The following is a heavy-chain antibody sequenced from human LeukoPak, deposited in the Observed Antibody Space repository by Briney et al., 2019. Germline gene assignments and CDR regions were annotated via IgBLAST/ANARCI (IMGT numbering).Heavy chain of an antibody. CDR1: GFSFSNYW. Sequence: GGSLRLSCVASGFSFSNYWMYWGRQAPGKGLVWVSRINSDGSYTDYADSAKGRFTISRDNAKDTLYLRMNSLRADDTAVYYCARADNWQSGGAWGQGTLVTVSS. V-gene: IGHV3-74*01. J-gene: IGHJ5*02. D-gene: IGHD1-1*01. CDR3: ARADNWQSGGA. CDR2: INSDGSYT.